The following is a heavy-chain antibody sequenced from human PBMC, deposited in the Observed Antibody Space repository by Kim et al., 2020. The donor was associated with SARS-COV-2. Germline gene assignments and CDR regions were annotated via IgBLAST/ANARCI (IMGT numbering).Heavy chain of an antibody. J-gene: IGHJ4*02. V-gene: IGHV3-11*06. D-gene: IGHD3-22*01. CDR3: AILALVGLLLPPPFDY. Sequence: VKSRFTNSRNNAKNYLYLQMNGLRAEDTAVYYCAILALVGLLLPPPFDYWGQGTLVTVSS.